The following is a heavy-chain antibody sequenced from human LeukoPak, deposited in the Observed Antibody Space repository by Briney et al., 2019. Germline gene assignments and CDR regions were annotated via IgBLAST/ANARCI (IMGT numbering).Heavy chain of an antibody. CDR2: IYYSGST. Sequence: SETLSLTCTVSGGSISSSSYYWGWIRQPPGKGLEWIGSIYYSGSTYYNPSLKSRVTISVDTSKSQFSLKVSSVTAADTAVYYCARGDIAVAGFDYWGQGTLVTVSS. CDR3: ARGDIAVAGFDY. V-gene: IGHV4-39*01. CDR1: GGSISSSSYY. J-gene: IGHJ4*02. D-gene: IGHD6-19*01.